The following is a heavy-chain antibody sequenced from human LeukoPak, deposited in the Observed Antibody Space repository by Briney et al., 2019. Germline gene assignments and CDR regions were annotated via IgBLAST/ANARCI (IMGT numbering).Heavy chain of an antibody. J-gene: IGHJ4*02. V-gene: IGHV4-30-2*01. D-gene: IGHD3-22*01. CDR1: GGSISSGGYS. CDR2: INHSGST. Sequence: PSETLSLTCAVSGGSISSGGYSWSWIRQPPGKGLEWIGYINHSGSTYYNPSLKSRVTISVDTSKNQFSLKLSSVTAADTAVYYCARGVDSSGYYSADYWGQGTLVTVSS. CDR3: ARGVDSSGYYSADY.